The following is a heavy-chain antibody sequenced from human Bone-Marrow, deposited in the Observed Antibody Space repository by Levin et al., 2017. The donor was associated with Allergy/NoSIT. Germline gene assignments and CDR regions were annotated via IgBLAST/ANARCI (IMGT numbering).Heavy chain of an antibody. CDR1: GFTFSSYA. J-gene: IGHJ4*02. D-gene: IGHD6-19*01. CDR2: ISGSGTST. Sequence: PGGSLRLSCAASGFTFSSYAMGWVRQAPGKGLDWVSAISGSGTSTYYADSVKGRFTISRDNSMTTLYLQMNSLRAEDTAVYYCAKGAGWVAGAVALIWGQGTLVTVSS. CDR3: AKGAGWVAGAVALI. V-gene: IGHV3-23*01.